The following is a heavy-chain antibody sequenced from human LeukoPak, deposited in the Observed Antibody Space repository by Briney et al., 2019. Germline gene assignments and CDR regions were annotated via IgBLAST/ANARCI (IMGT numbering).Heavy chain of an antibody. CDR2: INPSGGST. D-gene: IGHD3-22*01. CDR3: ARDPNIYDSSGYYYGDAFDI. CDR1: GYTFTSYY. V-gene: IGHV1-46*01. Sequence: ASVKVSCKASGYTFTSYYMHWVRQAPGQGLEWMGIINPSGGSTSYAQKFQGRVTMTRDTSTSTVYMELSSLRSEDTAVYYCARDPNIYDSSGYYYGDAFDIWGQGTMVTVSS. J-gene: IGHJ3*02.